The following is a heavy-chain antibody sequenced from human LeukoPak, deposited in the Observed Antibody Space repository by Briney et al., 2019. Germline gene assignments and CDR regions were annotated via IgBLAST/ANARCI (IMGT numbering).Heavy chain of an antibody. CDR3: ASSPGYSSSWEFDY. V-gene: IGHV1-2*04. J-gene: IGHJ4*02. CDR2: INPNSGGT. CDR1: GYTVTGYY. Sequence: GASVKVSCKASGYTVTGYYMHWVRQAPGQGLEWMGWINPNSGGTNYAQKFQGWVTMTRDTSISTAYMELSRLRSDDTAVYYCASSPGYSSSWEFDYWGQGTLVTVSS. D-gene: IGHD6-13*01.